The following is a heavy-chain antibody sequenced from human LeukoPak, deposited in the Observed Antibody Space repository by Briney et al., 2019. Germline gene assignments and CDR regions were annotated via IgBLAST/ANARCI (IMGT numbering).Heavy chain of an antibody. CDR3: AKDRLKNNWFDP. D-gene: IGHD2-8*01. J-gene: IGHJ5*02. CDR1: GFTFSTFA. CDR2: IFPSGGEI. V-gene: IGHV3-23*01. Sequence: GGSLRLSCAASGFTFSTFAMIWVRQPPGKGLEWVSSIFPSGGEIHYADSVKGRFTISRDNSKNTLYLQMNSLRAEDTAVYYCAKDRLKNNWFDPWGQGTLVTVSS.